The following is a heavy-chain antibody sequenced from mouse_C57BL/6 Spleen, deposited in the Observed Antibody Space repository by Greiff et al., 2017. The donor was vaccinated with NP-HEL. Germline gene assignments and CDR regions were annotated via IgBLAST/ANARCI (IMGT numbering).Heavy chain of an antibody. J-gene: IGHJ4*01. V-gene: IGHV1-64*01. CDR1: GYTFTSYW. D-gene: IGHD1-3*01. Sequence: QVQLQQPGAELVKPGASVKLSCKASGYTFTSYWMHWVKQRPGQGLEWIGMIHPNSGSTNYNEKFKSKATLTVDKSSSTAYMQLSSLTAEDTAVYYCARRAKAKEPYDMDYWGQGTSVTVSS. CDR2: IHPNSGST. CDR3: ARRAKAKEPYDMDY.